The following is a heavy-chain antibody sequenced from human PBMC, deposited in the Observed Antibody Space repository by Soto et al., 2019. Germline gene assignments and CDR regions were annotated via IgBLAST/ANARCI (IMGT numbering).Heavy chain of an antibody. D-gene: IGHD6-19*01. CDR2: ISGSGGTT. V-gene: IGHV3-23*01. J-gene: IGHJ3*02. CDR1: GFTFSSYA. CDR3: AKTANGWFSAFDI. Sequence: EVQLLESGGGLVQPGGSLRLSCAASGFTFSSYAMSWVRQAPGKGMEWVSAISGSGGTTYYADYVKGRFTFSRDNSKNTLYLQMNILRAEDTAVYYCAKTANGWFSAFDIWGQGTMVTVSS.